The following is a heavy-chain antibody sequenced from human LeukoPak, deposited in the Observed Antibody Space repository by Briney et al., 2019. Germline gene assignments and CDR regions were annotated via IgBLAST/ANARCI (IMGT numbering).Heavy chain of an antibody. V-gene: IGHV4-34*01. D-gene: IGHD6-13*01. CDR3: ASFFSYSSSWYYFDY. CDR2: INHSGST. Sequence: SETLSLTCAVYGGSFSGYYWSWIRQPPGKGLEWIGEINHSGSTNYNPSLKGRVTISVDTSKNQFSLKLSSVTAADTAVYYCASFFSYSSSWYYFDYWGQGILVTVSS. CDR1: GGSFSGYY. J-gene: IGHJ4*02.